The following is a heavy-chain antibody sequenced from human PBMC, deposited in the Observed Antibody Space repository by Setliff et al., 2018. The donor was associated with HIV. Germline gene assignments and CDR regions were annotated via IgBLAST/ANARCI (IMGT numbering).Heavy chain of an antibody. CDR2: IRGKSDII. CDR3: TRPQYIYENGSSDY. CDR1: GFGFSDSA. D-gene: IGHD2-15*01. V-gene: IGHV3-48*01. J-gene: IGHJ4*02. Sequence: QPGGSLRLSCAASGFGFSDSAIHWVRQASGKGLEWISHIRGKSDIIKYAESVMGRFTISRDNAKNSLYLEMNSLRAEDTAVYYCTRPQYIYENGSSDYWGQGTLVTVSS.